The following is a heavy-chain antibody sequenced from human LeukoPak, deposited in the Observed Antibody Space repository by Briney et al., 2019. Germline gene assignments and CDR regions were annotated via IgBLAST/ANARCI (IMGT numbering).Heavy chain of an antibody. V-gene: IGHV5-51*01. CDR1: GYSFTSYW. Sequence: GESLKISCKGSGYSFTSYWIGWVRQMPGKGLEWMGIIYPGDSDTRYSPSFQGQVTISADKSISTAYLQWSSLKASDTAMYYCARIADYYDCSWYAFDIWGQGTMVTVSS. CDR2: IYPGDSDT. CDR3: ARIADYYDCSWYAFDI. J-gene: IGHJ3*02. D-gene: IGHD3-22*01.